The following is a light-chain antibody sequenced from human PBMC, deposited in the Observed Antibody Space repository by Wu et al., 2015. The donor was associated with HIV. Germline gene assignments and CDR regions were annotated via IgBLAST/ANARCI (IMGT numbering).Light chain of an antibody. V-gene: IGKV3-11*01. CDR3: QQRSSWPLS. CDR2: DAS. Sequence: EIVLTQSPATLSLSPGEGATLSCRASQSVSNYLAWFQQKPGQAPRLLIYDASNRATGIPARFSGSGSGTDFTLTISSLDPEDFAVYFCQQRSSWPLSFGGGTKVEIK. J-gene: IGKJ4*01. CDR1: QSVSNY.